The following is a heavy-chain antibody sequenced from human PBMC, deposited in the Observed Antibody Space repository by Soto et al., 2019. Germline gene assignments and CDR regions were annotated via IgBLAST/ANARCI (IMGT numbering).Heavy chain of an antibody. D-gene: IGHD3-9*01. J-gene: IGHJ3*01. CDR2: ISSNGKYR. CDR1: RFTFSDYY. Sequence: PGGSLRLSCAASRFTFSDYYMTWIRQAPGKGLEWVSYISSNGKYRGYADSVKGRFTISRDNAENSLYLQMDSLRAEDTAVYYCSRNYDISTVDIFDSWGAGTLVTVSS. CDR3: SRNYDISTVDIFDS. V-gene: IGHV3-11*03.